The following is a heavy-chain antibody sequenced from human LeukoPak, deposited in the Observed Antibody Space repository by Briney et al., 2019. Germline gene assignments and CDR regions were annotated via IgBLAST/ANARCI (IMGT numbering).Heavy chain of an antibody. V-gene: IGHV1-2*02. D-gene: IGHD6-19*01. Sequence: ASVKVSCKASGYTFTGYYMHWVRQAPGRGLEWMGWINPNSGGTNYAQKFQGRVTMTRDTSISTAYMELSRLRSDDTAVYYCARGLAVLKQDIAVAGTWGQGTLVTVSS. CDR2: INPNSGGT. J-gene: IGHJ4*02. CDR3: ARGLAVLKQDIAVAGT. CDR1: GYTFTGYY.